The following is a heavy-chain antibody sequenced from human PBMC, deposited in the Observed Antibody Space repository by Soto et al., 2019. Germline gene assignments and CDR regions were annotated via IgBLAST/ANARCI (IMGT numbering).Heavy chain of an antibody. D-gene: IGHD3-22*01. J-gene: IGHJ3*02. CDR3: AKFIYDSCGYPPDKDAFDI. Sequence: EVQLLESGGGLVQPGGSLRLSCAASGFTFSSYAMSWVRQAPGKGLEWVSAISGSGGSTYYADSVKGRFTISRDNSKNTLYLQMNGLRAEDTAVYYCAKFIYDSCGYPPDKDAFDIWGQGTMVTVSS. V-gene: IGHV3-23*01. CDR1: GFTFSSYA. CDR2: ISGSGGST.